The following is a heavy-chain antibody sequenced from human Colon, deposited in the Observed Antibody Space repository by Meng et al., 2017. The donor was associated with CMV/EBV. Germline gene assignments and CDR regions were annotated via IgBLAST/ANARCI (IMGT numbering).Heavy chain of an antibody. CDR2: LSGDGNTR. D-gene: IGHD5-24*01. CDR1: GFTFSNHA. V-gene: IGHV3-23*01. Sequence: EVELXXXXXXLVXPGGSLRLSCVASGFTFSNHAMNWVRQAPGKGLEWVSGLSGDGNTRYYTDSVKGRFTISRDNSKESLYLQMNSLRVEDTAVYYCATRGTWGQGTLVTVSS. CDR3: ATRGT. J-gene: IGHJ5*02.